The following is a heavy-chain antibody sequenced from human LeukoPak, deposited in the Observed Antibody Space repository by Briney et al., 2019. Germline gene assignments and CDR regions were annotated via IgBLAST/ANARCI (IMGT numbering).Heavy chain of an antibody. CDR3: ARDSLQYYYDSSGYYEY. CDR1: GFTFSSYA. D-gene: IGHD3-22*01. CDR2: ISYDGSNK. J-gene: IGHJ4*02. Sequence: GGSLRLSCAASGFTFSSYAMHWVRQAPGKGLEWVAVISYDGSNKYYADSVKGRFTISRDNSKSTLYLQMNSLRAEDTAVYYCARDSLQYYYDSSGYYEYWGQGTLVTVSS. V-gene: IGHV3-30-3*01.